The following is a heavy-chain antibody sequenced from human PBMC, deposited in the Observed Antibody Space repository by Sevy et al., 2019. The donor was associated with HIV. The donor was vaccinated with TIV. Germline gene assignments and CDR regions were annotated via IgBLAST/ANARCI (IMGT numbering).Heavy chain of an antibody. D-gene: IGHD1-26*01. J-gene: IGHJ4*02. CDR3: AGENAWGRGYS. V-gene: IGHV4-59*08. CDR1: GGSITSLY. Sequence: SETLSLTCTVSGGSITSLYWNWIRQPPGKGLEWIANIYYNGHINYNPSLKSRVTLSLATSENQFSLRLGSVTAADTAMYYCAGENAWGRGYSWGQGTLVTVSS. CDR2: IYYNGHI.